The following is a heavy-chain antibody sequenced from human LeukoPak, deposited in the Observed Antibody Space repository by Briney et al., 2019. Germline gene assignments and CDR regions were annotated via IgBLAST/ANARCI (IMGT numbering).Heavy chain of an antibody. V-gene: IGHV4-30-2*01. CDR1: GGSISSSGYS. J-gene: IGHJ5*02. Sequence: SETLSLTCAVSGGSISSSGYSWSWIRQPPGKGLEWIGYIYHSGGTYYNPSLKSRVTISLDRSQNQFSLKLSSVTAADTAVYYCARGLAASDWFDPWGQGTLVTVSS. CDR3: ARGLAASDWFDP. CDR2: IYHSGGT. D-gene: IGHD6-6*01.